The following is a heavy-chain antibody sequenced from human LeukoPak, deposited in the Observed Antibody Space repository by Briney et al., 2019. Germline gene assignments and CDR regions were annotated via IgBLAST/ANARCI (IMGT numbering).Heavy chain of an antibody. CDR1: GGSFSGYY. CDR2: INHSGST. Sequence: SETLSLTCAVYGGSFSGYYWSWLRQPPGKGLEWIGEINHSGSTNYNPSLKSRVTISVDTSKNQFSPKLSSVTAADTAVYYCARGRPPLIAARPFDYWGQGTLVTVSS. J-gene: IGHJ4*02. CDR3: ARGRPPLIAARPFDY. V-gene: IGHV4-34*01. D-gene: IGHD6-6*01.